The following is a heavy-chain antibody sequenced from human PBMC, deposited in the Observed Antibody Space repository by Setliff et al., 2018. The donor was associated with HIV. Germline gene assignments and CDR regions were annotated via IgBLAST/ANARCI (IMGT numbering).Heavy chain of an antibody. CDR3: ARLGRPYSGQGWFDP. CDR1: GDSIFTSTSY. CDR2: IYYSGNT. Sequence: PSETLSLTCSVSGDSIFTSTSYWGWIRQPPGKRLEWIGSIYYSGNTYYNPSLKSRVTISVDTSKNQFFLNLSSVTATDSAVYYCARLGRPYSGQGWFDPWGQGTLVTVSS. D-gene: IGHD5-12*01. J-gene: IGHJ5*02. V-gene: IGHV4-39*01.